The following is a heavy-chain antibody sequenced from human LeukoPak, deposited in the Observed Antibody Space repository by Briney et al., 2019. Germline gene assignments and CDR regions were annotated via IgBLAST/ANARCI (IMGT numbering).Heavy chain of an antibody. V-gene: IGHV7-4-1*02. Sequence: RNPTYAQGFTRRFVFSLDTSVSTAYLQISSLKAEDTAVYYCARRIANYYASSGYYDAFDYWGQGTLVTVSS. CDR2: RNP. CDR3: ARRIANYYASSGYYDAFDY. D-gene: IGHD3-22*01. J-gene: IGHJ4*02.